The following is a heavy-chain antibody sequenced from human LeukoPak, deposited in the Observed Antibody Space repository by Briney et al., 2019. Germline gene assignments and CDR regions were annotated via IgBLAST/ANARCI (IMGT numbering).Heavy chain of an antibody. J-gene: IGHJ6*02. V-gene: IGHV1-18*01. Sequence: GASVKVSCKASGYTFTSYGISWVRQAPGQGLEWMGWISAYNGNTNYAQKLQGRVTMTTDTPTSTAYMELRSLRSDDTAVYYCARDQGGAQRSSAYYYGMDVWGQGTTVTVSS. CDR1: GYTFTSYG. D-gene: IGHD3-16*01. CDR2: ISAYNGNT. CDR3: ARDQGGAQRSSAYYYGMDV.